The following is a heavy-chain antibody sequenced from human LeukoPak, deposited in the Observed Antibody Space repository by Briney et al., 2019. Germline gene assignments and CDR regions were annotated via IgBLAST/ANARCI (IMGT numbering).Heavy chain of an antibody. CDR2: IYYSGST. CDR1: GGSISSSSYY. CDR3: ARLRVAVYSNHRGNFDY. J-gene: IGHJ4*02. Sequence: PSETLSLTCTVSGGSISSSSYYWGWIRQPPGKGLEWIGSIYYSGSTYYSPSLKSRVTISVDTSKNQFSLKLSSVTAANTAVYYCARLRVAVYSNHRGNFDYWGQGTLVAVSS. V-gene: IGHV4-39*01. D-gene: IGHD4-11*01.